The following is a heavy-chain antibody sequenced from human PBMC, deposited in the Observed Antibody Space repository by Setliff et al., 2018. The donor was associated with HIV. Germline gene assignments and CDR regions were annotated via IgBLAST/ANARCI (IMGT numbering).Heavy chain of an antibody. CDR2: ITWNGGSI. CDR3: AKDKTAGFDAFDI. J-gene: IGHJ3*02. V-gene: IGHV3-20*04. D-gene: IGHD3-10*01. Sequence: GGSLRLSCAASGFTVSSVYMRWVRQAPGKGLEWVSGITWNGGSITYADSVKGRFTISRDNAKSSLYLQMNSLRADDTALYYCAKDKTAGFDAFDIWGQGTMVTVSS. CDR1: GFTVSSVY.